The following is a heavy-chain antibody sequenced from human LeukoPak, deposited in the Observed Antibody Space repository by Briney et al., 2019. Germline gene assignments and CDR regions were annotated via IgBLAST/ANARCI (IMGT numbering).Heavy chain of an antibody. CDR3: ARDRCSSTSCYLVFWFDP. CDR1: GFTFSDYY. V-gene: IGHV3-11*04. CDR2: ISSSGSTI. J-gene: IGHJ5*02. Sequence: GGSLRLSCAASGFTFSDYYMSWIRQAPGKGLEWVSYISSSGSTIYYADSVKGRFTISRDNAKSSLYLQMNSLRAEDTAVYYCARDRCSSTSCYLVFWFDPWGQGTLVTVSS. D-gene: IGHD2-2*01.